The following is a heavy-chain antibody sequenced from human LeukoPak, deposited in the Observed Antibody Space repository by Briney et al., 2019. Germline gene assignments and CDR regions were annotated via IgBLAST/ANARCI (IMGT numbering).Heavy chain of an antibody. CDR3: AKRYAENVDY. CDR1: GFSFSSYN. J-gene: IGHJ4*02. Sequence: GGSLRLSCAASGFSFSSYNMVWVRQAPGKGLEWVAFIRYDASTKYYGDSVKGRFTISRDNSKSTLYLQMNSLSAEDTAVYYCAKRYAENVDYWGQGTLVAVSS. CDR2: IRYDASTK. V-gene: IGHV3-30*02. D-gene: IGHD2-8*01.